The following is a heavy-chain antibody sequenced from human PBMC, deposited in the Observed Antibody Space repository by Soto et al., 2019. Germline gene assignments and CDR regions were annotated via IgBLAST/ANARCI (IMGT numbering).Heavy chain of an antibody. CDR3: ARGKTKSDGYNYIFDY. CDR2: IYSGGST. J-gene: IGHJ4*02. Sequence: PGGSLRLSCAASGFTVSSNYMSWVRQAPGKGLEWVSVIYSGGSTYYADSVEGRFTISRDNSKNTLYLQMNSLRAEDTAVYYCARGKTKSDGYNYIFDYWGQGTLVTVSS. CDR1: GFTVSSNY. V-gene: IGHV3-53*01. D-gene: IGHD5-12*01.